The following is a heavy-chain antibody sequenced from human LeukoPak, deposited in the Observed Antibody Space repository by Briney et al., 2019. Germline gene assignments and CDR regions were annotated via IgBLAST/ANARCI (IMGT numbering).Heavy chain of an antibody. D-gene: IGHD3-10*01. J-gene: IGHJ6*02. V-gene: IGHV1-18*01. CDR3: ARDETDVLLWFGESRYGMDV. CDR2: ISAYNGNT. Sequence: ASVKVSCKASGYTFTSYGISWVRQAPGQGLEWMGWISAYNGNTNYAQKLQGRVTMTTDTSTSTAYMELRSLRSDDTAVYYCARDETDVLLWFGESRYGMDVWGQGTTVTVSS. CDR1: GYTFTSYG.